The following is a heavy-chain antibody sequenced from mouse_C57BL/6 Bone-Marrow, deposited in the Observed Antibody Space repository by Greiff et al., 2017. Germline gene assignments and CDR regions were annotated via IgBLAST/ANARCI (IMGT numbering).Heavy chain of an antibody. Sequence: QVQLQQPGAELVMPGASVKLSCKASGYTFTSYWMHWVKQRPGQGLEWIGEIAPSDSYTNYNQKFKGKSTLTVDKSSSTAYMQLSSLTSEDSAVYYCAREGYDYPWFAYWGQGTLVTVSA. V-gene: IGHV1-69*01. CDR1: GYTFTSYW. D-gene: IGHD2-4*01. J-gene: IGHJ3*01. CDR2: IAPSDSYT. CDR3: AREGYDYPWFAY.